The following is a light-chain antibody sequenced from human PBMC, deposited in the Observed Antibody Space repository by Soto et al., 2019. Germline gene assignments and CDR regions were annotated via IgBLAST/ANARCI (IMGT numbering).Light chain of an antibody. CDR2: VAS. V-gene: IGKV1-39*01. Sequence: DIQIIQSPSSLSASVGDRVTITCRASQSITSYLNWYQQKPGKAPKLLTYVASALQSGVPSRFSGSGFGTEFTLTITSLQPEDFATYYCQQSSSMPYTFGQGTKLEIE. CDR1: QSITSY. J-gene: IGKJ2*01. CDR3: QQSSSMPYT.